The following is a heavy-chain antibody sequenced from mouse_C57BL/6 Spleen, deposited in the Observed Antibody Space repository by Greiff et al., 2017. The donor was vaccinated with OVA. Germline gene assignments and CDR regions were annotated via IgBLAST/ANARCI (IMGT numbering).Heavy chain of an antibody. V-gene: IGHV14-2*01. CDR2: IDPEDGET. J-gene: IGHJ4*01. D-gene: IGHD1-1*01. Sequence: VQLQQSGAELVKPGASVKLSCTASGFNIKDYYMHWVKQRTEQGLEWIGRIDPEDGETKYAPQFQGKATITADTSSNTAYLQLSSLTSEDTAVYYCAGGVVEPYYAMDYWGQGTSVTVSS. CDR3: AGGVVEPYYAMDY. CDR1: GFNIKDYY.